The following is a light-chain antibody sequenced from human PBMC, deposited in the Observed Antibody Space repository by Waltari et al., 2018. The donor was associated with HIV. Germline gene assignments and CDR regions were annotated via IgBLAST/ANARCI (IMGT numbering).Light chain of an antibody. V-gene: IGLV1-47*01. CDR1: SSNIGSHY. Sequence: SVLTQPPSASGTPGPRVTISCSGSSSNIGSHYVFWYQQLPGTAPKLLMHRNHQGPSGVPDRFSDSTAGTSASLAISGLRSEDESDYYWATWDDSLSGVLIGGGTKLTVL. J-gene: IGLJ2*01. CDR2: RNH. CDR3: ATWDDSLSGVL.